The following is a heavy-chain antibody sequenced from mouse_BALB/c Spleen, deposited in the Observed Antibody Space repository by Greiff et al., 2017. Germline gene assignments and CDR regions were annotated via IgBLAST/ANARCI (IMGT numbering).Heavy chain of an antibody. CDR1: GYTFTDYA. CDR3: ARAGDYDVSFAY. Sequence: VQRVESGAELVRPGVSVKISCKGSGYTFTDYAMHWVKQSHAKSLEWIGVISTYYGDASYNQKFKGKATMTVDKSSSTAYMELARLTSEDSAIYYCARAGDYDVSFAYWGQGTLVTVSA. V-gene: IGHV1S137*01. D-gene: IGHD2-4*01. CDR2: ISTYYGDA. J-gene: IGHJ3*01.